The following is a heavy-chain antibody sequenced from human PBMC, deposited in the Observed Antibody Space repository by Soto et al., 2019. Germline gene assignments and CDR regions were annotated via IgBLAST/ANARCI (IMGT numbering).Heavy chain of an antibody. CDR2: IRSKAYGGTT. J-gene: IGHJ5*02. Sequence: PGGSLRLSCTASGFTFGDYAMSWFRQAPGKGLEWVGFIRSKAYGGTTEYAASVKGRFTISRDDSKSIAYLQMNSLKTEDTAVYYCAIGRLRNAKASDWFDAWGRGTLVTVAS. D-gene: IGHD4-17*01. CDR1: GFTFGDYA. V-gene: IGHV3-49*03. CDR3: AIGRLRNAKASDWFDA.